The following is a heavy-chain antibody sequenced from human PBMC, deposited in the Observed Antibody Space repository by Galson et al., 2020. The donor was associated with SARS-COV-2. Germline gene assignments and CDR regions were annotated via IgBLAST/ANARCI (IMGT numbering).Heavy chain of an antibody. D-gene: IGHD2-21*01. CDR1: GFTFSSYS. CDR2: ISSSSSYI. CDR3: ARDQGVVVMEGMDV. J-gene: IGHJ6*02. Sequence: GGSLRLSCAASGFTFSSYSMNWVRQAPGKGLEWVSSISSSSSYIYYADSVKGRFTISRDNAKNSLYLQMNSLRAEDTAVYYCARDQGVVVMEGMDVWGQGTTVTVSS. V-gene: IGHV3-21*01.